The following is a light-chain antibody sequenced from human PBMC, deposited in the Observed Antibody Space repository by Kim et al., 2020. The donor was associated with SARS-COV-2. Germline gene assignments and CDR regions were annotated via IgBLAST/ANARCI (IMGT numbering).Light chain of an antibody. Sequence: DIKMTQSPSSLSASVGDRVTITCRASQSISSYLNWYQQKPGKAPKLLIYAASSLQSGVPSRFSGSGSGTDFTLTISSLQPEDFATYYCQQSNSTPFTFGGGTKVDIK. CDR2: AAS. J-gene: IGKJ4*01. CDR3: QQSNSTPFT. V-gene: IGKV1-39*01. CDR1: QSISSY.